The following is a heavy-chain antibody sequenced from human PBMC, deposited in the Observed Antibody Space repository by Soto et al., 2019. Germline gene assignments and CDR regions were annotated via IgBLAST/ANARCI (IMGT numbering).Heavy chain of an antibody. D-gene: IGHD3-3*01. CDR1: GGSISSSSYY. Sequence: QLQLQESGPGLVKPSETLSLTCTVSGGSISSSSYYWGWIRQPPGKGLEWIWSIYYSGSTYYNPAPKSRVTISVDTSKHQFSLKLSSVTAADTAVYYCARLTDFWSGYSDYFDYWGQGTLVTVSS. CDR2: IYYSGST. V-gene: IGHV4-39*01. CDR3: ARLTDFWSGYSDYFDY. J-gene: IGHJ4*02.